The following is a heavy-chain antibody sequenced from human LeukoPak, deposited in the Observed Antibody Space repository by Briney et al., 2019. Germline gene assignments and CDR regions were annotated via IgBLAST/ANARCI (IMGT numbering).Heavy chain of an antibody. CDR2: CFCGST. V-gene: IGHV4-61*07. J-gene: IGHJ4*02. D-gene: IGHD2-21*02. CDR3: ARLTTRDACYYFDY. Sequence: CFCGSTNYNPSLKSRVTISLDTSKNQFSLKLTSVTAADTAVYSCARLTTRDACYYFDYWGQGILVTVSS.